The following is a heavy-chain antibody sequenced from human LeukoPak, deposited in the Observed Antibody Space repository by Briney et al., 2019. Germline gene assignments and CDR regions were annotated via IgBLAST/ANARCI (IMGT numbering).Heavy chain of an antibody. CDR3: ARDDRAQTMSDAFDI. CDR1: GFTFSSYS. CDR2: ISSSSSYI. D-gene: IGHD3-10*02. V-gene: IGHV3-21*01. J-gene: IGHJ3*02. Sequence: PGGSLRLSCAASGFTFSSYSMNWVRQAPGKGLEWVSSISSSSSYIYYADSVKGRFTISRDNAKNSLYLQMNSLRAEDTAVYYCARDDRAQTMSDAFDIWGQGTMVTVSS.